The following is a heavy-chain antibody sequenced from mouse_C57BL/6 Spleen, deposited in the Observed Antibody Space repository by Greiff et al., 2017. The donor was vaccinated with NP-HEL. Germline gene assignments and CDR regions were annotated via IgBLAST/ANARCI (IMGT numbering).Heavy chain of an antibody. J-gene: IGHJ4*01. Sequence: QVQLQQPGAELVKPGASVKLSCKASGYTFTSYWMQWVKQRPGQGLEWIGEIDPSDSYTNYNQKFKGKATLTVDTSSSTAYMQLSSLTSEDSAVYYCASGSSGYYAMDYWGQGTSVTVSS. CDR3: ASGSSGYYAMDY. CDR2: IDPSDSYT. CDR1: GYTFTSYW. V-gene: IGHV1-50*01. D-gene: IGHD3-2*02.